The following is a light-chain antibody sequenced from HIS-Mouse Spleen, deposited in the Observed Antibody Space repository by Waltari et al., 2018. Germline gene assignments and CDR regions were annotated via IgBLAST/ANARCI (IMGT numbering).Light chain of an antibody. CDR3: QQLNSYPPT. CDR1: QGISSY. V-gene: IGKV1-9*01. CDR2: AAY. J-gene: IGKJ1*01. Sequence: DIQLTQSPSFLSASVGDRVTITCRASQGISSYLAWYQQNPGKAPKLLIYAAYTLQSGVPSRFSGSGSGTEFTLTISSLQPEDFATYYCQQLNSYPPTFGQGTKVEIK.